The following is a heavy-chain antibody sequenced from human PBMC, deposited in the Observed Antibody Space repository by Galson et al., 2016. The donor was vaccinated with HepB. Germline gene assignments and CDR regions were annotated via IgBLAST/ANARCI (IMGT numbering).Heavy chain of an antibody. CDR1: GFTFGYYA. D-gene: IGHD3-10*01. V-gene: IGHV3-9*01. CDR2: ISWNSDHI. CDR3: AKAPMGCFYAMDV. J-gene: IGHJ6*02. Sequence: SLRLSCAASGFTFGYYAMHWVRQAPGKGLEWVAVISWNSDHISYADSVRGRFAISRDNSKNSLHLQMNSLTTEDTAFYHCAKAPMGCFYAMDVWGQGTTVIVSS.